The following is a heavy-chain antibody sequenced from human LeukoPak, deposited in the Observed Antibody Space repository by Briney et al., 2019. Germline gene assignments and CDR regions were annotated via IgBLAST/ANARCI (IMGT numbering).Heavy chain of an antibody. CDR1: GFIVSSTY. V-gene: IGHV3-53*01. CDR3: ARGLVEMATIYFAY. Sequence: GGSLRLSCAASGFIVSSTYMSWVRQAPGKGLEGVSLIYSGWSIYYADSVRGRFTIYRDNSKNPLYLQMNSLRAEDTAVYYCARGLVEMATIYFAYWGRGTLVTVSS. CDR2: IYSGWSI. J-gene: IGHJ4*02. D-gene: IGHD5-24*01.